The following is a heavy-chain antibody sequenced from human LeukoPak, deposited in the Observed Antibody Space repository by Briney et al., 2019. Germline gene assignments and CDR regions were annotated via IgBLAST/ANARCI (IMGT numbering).Heavy chain of an antibody. J-gene: IGHJ2*01. CDR2: IYFSGSS. V-gene: IGHV4-59*01. CDR3: ARGITAASLIWYFDP. CDR1: GGSISGYY. Sequence: SETLSLTCTVSGGSISGYYWSWIRQPPGKGLEWIGYIYFSGSSKYNPSLKSRVTMSVATSKNQFSLNLSSVTAADTAVYYCARGITAASLIWYFDPWGRGTLVTVSS. D-gene: IGHD6-13*01.